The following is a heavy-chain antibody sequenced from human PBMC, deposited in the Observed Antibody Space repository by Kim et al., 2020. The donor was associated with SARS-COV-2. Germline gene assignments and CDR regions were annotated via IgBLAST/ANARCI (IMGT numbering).Heavy chain of an antibody. V-gene: IGHV3-66*01. CDR3: ARARYYYDSSGYYFDY. D-gene: IGHD3-22*01. J-gene: IGHJ4*02. Sequence: SWKGRFTISRDNYKNTLYLQMNSLRAEDTAVYYCARARYYYDSSGYYFDYWGQGTLVTVSS.